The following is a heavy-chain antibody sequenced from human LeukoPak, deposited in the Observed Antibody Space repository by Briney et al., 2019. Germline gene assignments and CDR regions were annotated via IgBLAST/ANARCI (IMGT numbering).Heavy chain of an antibody. CDR3: ARGPGEYGDY. CDR2: INPSGGST. J-gene: IGHJ4*02. CDR1: GYTFTSNY. Sequence: ASVKVSCKASGYTFTSNYMHWVRQAPGQGLEWMGIINPSGGSTTYAQRLQGRVTMTRDTSTSTVYMELSSLRTEDTAVYYCARGPGEYGDYWGQGTLVSVYS. D-gene: IGHD3-10*01. V-gene: IGHV1-46*04.